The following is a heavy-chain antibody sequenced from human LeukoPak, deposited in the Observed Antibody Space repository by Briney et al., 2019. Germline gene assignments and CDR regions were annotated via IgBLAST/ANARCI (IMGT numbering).Heavy chain of an antibody. CDR1: GYSFTSYW. J-gene: IGHJ4*02. V-gene: IGHV5-51*01. Sequence: GECLKISCKGSGYSFTSYWIGWVRQMPGKGLEWMGIIYPGDSDTRYSPSFQGQVTISADKSISSAYLQWSSLKASDTAMYYCARQGGYYGSGSSFDYWGQGTLVTVSS. CDR3: ARQGGYYGSGSSFDY. CDR2: IYPGDSDT. D-gene: IGHD3-10*01.